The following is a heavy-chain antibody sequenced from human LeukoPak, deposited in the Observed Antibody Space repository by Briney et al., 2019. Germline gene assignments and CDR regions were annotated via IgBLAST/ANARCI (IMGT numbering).Heavy chain of an antibody. CDR3: ARGAGDSSVNWFDP. CDR2: INHSGST. V-gene: IGHV4-34*01. J-gene: IGHJ5*02. Sequence: SETLSLTCAVYGGSFSGYYWSWIRQPPGKGLEWIGEINHSGSTNYNPSLKSRVTISVDTSKNQFSLKLSSVTAADTAVYYCARGAGDSSVNWFDPWGRGTLVTVSS. D-gene: IGHD3-22*01. CDR1: GGSFSGYY.